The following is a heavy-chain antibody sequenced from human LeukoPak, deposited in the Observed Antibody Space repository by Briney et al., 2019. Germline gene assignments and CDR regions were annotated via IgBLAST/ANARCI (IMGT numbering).Heavy chain of an antibody. V-gene: IGHV3-7*01. CDR3: ARGSRTFDY. Sequence: GGSLRLSCVASGFTFSRDWMNWVRQAPGKGLECVASIKQDGGEEYYVDSVKGRFTISKGNAKNSLYLQMNSLRAEDTALYYCARGSRTFDYWSQGTLVTVSS. CDR2: IKQDGGEE. CDR1: GFTFSRDW. D-gene: IGHD1-14*01. J-gene: IGHJ4*02.